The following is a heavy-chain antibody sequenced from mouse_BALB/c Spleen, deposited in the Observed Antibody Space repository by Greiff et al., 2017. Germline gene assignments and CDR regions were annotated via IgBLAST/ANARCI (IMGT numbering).Heavy chain of an antibody. CDR1: GFAFSSYD. CDR3: ARHSYGNYVTLFAY. V-gene: IGHV5-12-1*01. CDR2: ISSGGGST. J-gene: IGHJ3*01. Sequence: EVQGVESGGGLVKPGGSLKLSCAASGFAFSSYDMSWVRQTPEKRLEWVAYISSGGGSTYYPDTVKGRFTISRDNAKNTLYLQMSSLKSEDTAMYYCARHSYGNYVTLFAYWGQGTLVTVSA. D-gene: IGHD2-1*01.